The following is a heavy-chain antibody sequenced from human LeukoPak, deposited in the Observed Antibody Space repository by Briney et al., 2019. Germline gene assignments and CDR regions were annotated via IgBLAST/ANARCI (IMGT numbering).Heavy chain of an antibody. Sequence: SETLSLTCSVSGASISRYYWSWIRQPPGKGLEWIGHIYDSGSTKYNPSLKSRVTISVDTSKNQFSLTLSSVTAADTAVYYCAAHTAGRGSGYWGQGILVAVSS. D-gene: IGHD5-12*01. V-gene: IGHV4-59*08. CDR2: IYDSGST. CDR1: GASISRYY. J-gene: IGHJ4*02. CDR3: AAHTAGRGSGY.